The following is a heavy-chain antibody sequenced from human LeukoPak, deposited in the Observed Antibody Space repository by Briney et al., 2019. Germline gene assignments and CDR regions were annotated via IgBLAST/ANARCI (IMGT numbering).Heavy chain of an antibody. J-gene: IGHJ5*02. CDR2: IYYSGNT. CDR1: GGSISSDNYF. Sequence: SETLSLTCTVSGGSISSDNYFWSWIRQHPGQGLEWIGYIYYSGNTYYNPSLKSRVTMSVDTSKSQFSLKLSSVTAADTAVYYCARGAILDYYGSGSYYWFDPWGQGTLVTVSS. D-gene: IGHD3-10*01. V-gene: IGHV4-31*03. CDR3: ARGAILDYYGSGSYYWFDP.